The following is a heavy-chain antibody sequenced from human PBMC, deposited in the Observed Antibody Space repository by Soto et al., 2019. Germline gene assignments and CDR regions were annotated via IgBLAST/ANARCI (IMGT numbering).Heavy chain of an antibody. V-gene: IGHV4-31*03. J-gene: IGHJ3*02. CDR3: GRVSGNALDI. D-gene: IGHD3-10*01. CDR1: GGSISSGAYY. CDR2: INYSGTT. Sequence: QVQLQESGPGLVKPSQTLSLTCTVSGGSISSGAYYWTWIRQHPGKDLEWIGYINYSGTTYLSPSLQSRGTMSVDTSKNQFSLSLRSVTAADTAVYFCGRVSGNALDIWGQGTRVSVSS.